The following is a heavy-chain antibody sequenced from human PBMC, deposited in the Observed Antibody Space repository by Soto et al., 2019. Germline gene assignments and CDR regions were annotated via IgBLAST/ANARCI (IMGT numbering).Heavy chain of an antibody. V-gene: IGHV4-59*01. CDR2: IYYSGST. Sequence: KSSETLSLTGTVSGGSISSYYWSWIRQPPGKGLEWIGYIYYSGSTNYNPSLKSRVTISVDTSKNQFSLKLSSVTAADTAVYYCARSGSSWRGTNYYYYGMDVWGQGTTVTVSS. CDR3: ARSGSSWRGTNYYYYGMDV. D-gene: IGHD6-13*01. CDR1: GGSISSYY. J-gene: IGHJ6*02.